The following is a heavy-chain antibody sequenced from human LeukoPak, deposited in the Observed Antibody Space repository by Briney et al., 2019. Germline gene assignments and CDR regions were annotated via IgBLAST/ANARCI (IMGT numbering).Heavy chain of an antibody. V-gene: IGHV4-59*01. CDR1: GGSISSYY. Sequence: SETLSLTCTVSGGSISSYYWSWIRQPPGKGLEWIGYIYYSGSTNYNPSLKSRVTISVDTSKNQFSLKLSSVTAADTAVYYCARVVDVVVPAAMAAYYFDYWGQGTLVTVSS. CDR3: ARVVDVVVPAAMAAYYFDY. J-gene: IGHJ4*02. D-gene: IGHD2-2*01. CDR2: IYYSGST.